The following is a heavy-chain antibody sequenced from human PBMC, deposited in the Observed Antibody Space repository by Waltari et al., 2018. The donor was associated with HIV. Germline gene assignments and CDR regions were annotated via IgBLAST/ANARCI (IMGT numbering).Heavy chain of an antibody. CDR1: GFSLSTSGMC. D-gene: IGHD3-22*01. CDR3: ARIPSLGGDYYDSSGYYSFGLYGMDV. J-gene: IGHJ6*02. CDR2: IDWDDDK. V-gene: IGHV2-70*15. Sequence: QVTLRESGPALVKPTQTLTLTCTFSGFSLSTSGMCVSWIRQPPGKALEWLARIDWDDDKYYSTSLKTRLTISKDTSKNQVVLTMTNMDPVDTATYYCARIPSLGGDYYDSSGYYSFGLYGMDVWGQGTTVTVSS.